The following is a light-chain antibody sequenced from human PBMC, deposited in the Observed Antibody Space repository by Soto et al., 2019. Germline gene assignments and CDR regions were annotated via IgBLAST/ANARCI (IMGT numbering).Light chain of an antibody. CDR3: QQYNNWLMYT. J-gene: IGKJ2*01. V-gene: IGKV3-15*01. Sequence: EIVMTQSPATLSVSPGERATLSCRASQSVSNNLAWYQQKPGQAPRLLIHGASTRATGIPARFSGSGSGTEFTLSISSVQSEDFAVYYCQQYNNWLMYTFGQGTKLEIK. CDR1: QSVSNN. CDR2: GAS.